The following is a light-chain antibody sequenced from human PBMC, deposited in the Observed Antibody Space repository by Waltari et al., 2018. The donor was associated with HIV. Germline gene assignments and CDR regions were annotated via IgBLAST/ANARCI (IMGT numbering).Light chain of an antibody. CDR1: SSDIGAYNR. V-gene: IGLV2-18*02. CDR2: EVT. CDR3: SSYTTSSTWV. Sequence: QSALTQPPSVSGSLGQSVTISCTGTSSDIGAYNRVSWYQQSPGTAPKLRIYEVTHRPSGVPVLFSGSKSGNTASLAISGLQAYDEADYYCSSYTTSSTWVFGGGTKLTVL. J-gene: IGLJ3*02.